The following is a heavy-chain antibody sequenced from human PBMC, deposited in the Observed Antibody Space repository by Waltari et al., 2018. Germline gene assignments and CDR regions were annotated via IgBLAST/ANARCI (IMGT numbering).Heavy chain of an antibody. CDR1: GGSISSYY. J-gene: IGHJ4*02. CDR3: ARGLGRDWLLY. Sequence: QVQLQESGPGLVKPSETLSLTCTVSGGSISSYYWSWIRQPPGKGLEWIGYIYYSGSTNYIPSLTSRVTISVDTSKNQFSLKLSAVTAADTAVYYCARGLGRDWLLYWGQGTLVTVSS. CDR2: IYYSGST. D-gene: IGHD3-9*01. V-gene: IGHV4-59*01.